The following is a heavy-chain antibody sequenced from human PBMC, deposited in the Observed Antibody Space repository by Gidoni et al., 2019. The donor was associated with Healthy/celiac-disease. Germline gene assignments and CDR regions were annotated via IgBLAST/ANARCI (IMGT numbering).Heavy chain of an antibody. D-gene: IGHD2-2*01. V-gene: IGHV3-23*01. CDR3: AKNSGWVVPAAITDYYYYYYMDV. Sequence: EVQLLESGGGLVQPGGSLRLSCAASGFTFRSYAMSWVRQAPGKGLEWVSAISGSGGSTYYADSVKGRFTISRDNSKNTLYLQMNSLRAEDTAVYYCAKNSGWVVPAAITDYYYYYYMDVWGKGTTVTVSS. J-gene: IGHJ6*03. CDR2: ISGSGGST. CDR1: GFTFRSYA.